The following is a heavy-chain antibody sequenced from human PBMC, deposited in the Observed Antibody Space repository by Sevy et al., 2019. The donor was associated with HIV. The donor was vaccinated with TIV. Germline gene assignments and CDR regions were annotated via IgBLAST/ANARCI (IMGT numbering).Heavy chain of an antibody. J-gene: IGHJ6*02. CDR3: AREGGYTDQGMDV. CDR1: GFSFNNYD. D-gene: IGHD5-12*01. Sequence: GGSLRLSCAASGFSFNNYDMNWVRQAPGKGLEWISYISSSSSHIYYADSVKGRFTISRDNANNSLSVQMNSLRAEDTAEYYCAREGGYTDQGMDVWGQGTTVTVSS. V-gene: IGHV3-48*01. CDR2: ISSSSSHI.